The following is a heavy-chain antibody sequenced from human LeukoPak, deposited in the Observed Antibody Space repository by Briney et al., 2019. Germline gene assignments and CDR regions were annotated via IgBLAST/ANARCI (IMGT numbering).Heavy chain of an antibody. CDR2: ISYDGSNE. CDR1: GFTFSSYA. CDR3: ARGGYQGLRYFDPHEIFDY. V-gene: IGHV3-30*04. J-gene: IGHJ4*02. D-gene: IGHD3-9*01. Sequence: GRSLRLSCAASGFTFSSYAMHWVRQAPGKGLEWVAVISYDGSNEYYADSVKGRFTISRDNSKNTLYLQMNSLRAEDTAVYYCARGGYQGLRYFDPHEIFDYWGQGTLVTVSS.